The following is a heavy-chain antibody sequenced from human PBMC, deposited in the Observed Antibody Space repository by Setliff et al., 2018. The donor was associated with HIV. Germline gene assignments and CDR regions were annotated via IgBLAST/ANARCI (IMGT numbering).Heavy chain of an antibody. CDR1: GYTFSNYG. Sequence: ASVKVSCKASGYTFSNYGISWVRQAPGQGLEWMGWISPYNGNTNYVQKLQGRVTITTDTSTSTAYMELRSLRSDDAALYYCARKPTGSPSDYWGQGTLVTVSS. CDR2: ISPYNGNT. D-gene: IGHD2-2*01. J-gene: IGHJ4*02. V-gene: IGHV1-18*01. CDR3: ARKPTGSPSDY.